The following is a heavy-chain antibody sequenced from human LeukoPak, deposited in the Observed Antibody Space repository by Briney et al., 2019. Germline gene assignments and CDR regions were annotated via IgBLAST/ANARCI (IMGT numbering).Heavy chain of an antibody. D-gene: IGHD3-10*01. Sequence: SETLSLTCAVYGGSFSGYYWSWIRQPPGKGLEWIGYIYYSGSTNYNPSLKSRVTISVDTSKNQFSLKLNSVTAADTAVYYCARGSGSGVPFDFWGQGTLVTVSS. CDR3: ARGSGSGVPFDF. CDR2: IYYSGST. J-gene: IGHJ4*02. V-gene: IGHV4-59*01. CDR1: GGSFSGYY.